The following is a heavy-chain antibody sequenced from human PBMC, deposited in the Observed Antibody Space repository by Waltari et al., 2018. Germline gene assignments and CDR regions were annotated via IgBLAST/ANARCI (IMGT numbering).Heavy chain of an antibody. CDR2: ILYDGSYD. J-gene: IGHJ3*01. Sequence: QMYLVESGGTVVQPGTSLTLLCTALGFTLIKYNLHWVRQSRGKGSEGGSFILYDGSYDSYADSVKGRFTISRDNCKHTIFLQMIGLKVEDTAVYFCAKDSGSGGYAFDVWGQGTMVTVSS. CDR1: GFTLIKYN. D-gene: IGHD1-26*01. CDR3: AKDSGSGGYAFDV. V-gene: IGHV3-30*02.